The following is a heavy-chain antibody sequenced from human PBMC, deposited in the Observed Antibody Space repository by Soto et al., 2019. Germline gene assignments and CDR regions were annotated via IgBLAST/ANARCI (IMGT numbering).Heavy chain of an antibody. Sequence: SQTLSLTCAISGDSVSSNSAAWNWIRQSPSRGLEWLGRTYYRSKWYNDYAVSVKSRITINPDTSKNQFSLQLNSVTPEDTAVYYCARASIIAARFTAPHSYYSGTDVWGQGTTVTVS. CDR3: ARASIIAARFTAPHSYYSGTDV. CDR1: GDSVSSNSAA. V-gene: IGHV6-1*01. J-gene: IGHJ6*02. CDR2: TYYRSKWYN. D-gene: IGHD6-6*01.